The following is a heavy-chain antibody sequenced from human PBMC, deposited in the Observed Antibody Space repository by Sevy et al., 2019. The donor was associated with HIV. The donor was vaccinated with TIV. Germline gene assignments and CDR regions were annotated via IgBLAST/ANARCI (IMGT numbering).Heavy chain of an antibody. CDR3: AREGPRIAQFDY. J-gene: IGHJ4*02. CDR2: IYYSRST. V-gene: IGHV4-39*02. D-gene: IGHD6-13*01. CDR1: GDSISNNDYY. Sequence: SETLSLTCTVSGDSISNNDYYWAWIRQPPGKGLDWIGSIYYSRSTYYTPSLKSRVTISVDTSKNQFSLKRRSVTAADTAVYYCAREGPRIAQFDYWGQGTLVTVSS.